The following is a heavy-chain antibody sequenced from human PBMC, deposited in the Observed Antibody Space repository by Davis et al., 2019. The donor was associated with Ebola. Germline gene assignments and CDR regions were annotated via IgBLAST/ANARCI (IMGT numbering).Heavy chain of an antibody. J-gene: IGHJ6*02. Sequence: SETLSLTCAVYGGSFSGYYWSWIRQPPGKGLEWIGEINHSGSTNYNPSLKSRVTISVDTSKNQFSLKLSSVTAADTAVYYCARRVGYCSSTSCQNYYGMDVWGQGTTVTVSS. CDR3: ARRVGYCSSTSCQNYYGMDV. V-gene: IGHV4-34*01. CDR2: INHSGST. CDR1: GGSFSGYY. D-gene: IGHD2-2*01.